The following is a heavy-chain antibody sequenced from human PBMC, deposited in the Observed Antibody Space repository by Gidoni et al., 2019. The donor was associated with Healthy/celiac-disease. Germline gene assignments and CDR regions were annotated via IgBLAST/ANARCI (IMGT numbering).Heavy chain of an antibody. J-gene: IGHJ4*02. Sequence: EVQLLESGGGLVQPGGSLRLSCAASGFTFGSYAMSWVRQAPGKGLEWVSAISGSGGSTYYADSVKGRFTISRDNSKNTLYLQMNSLRAEDTAVYYCAKVWNDFTYYDFWSGIYYFDYWGQGTLVTVSS. D-gene: IGHD3-3*01. V-gene: IGHV3-23*01. CDR3: AKVWNDFTYYDFWSGIYYFDY. CDR1: GFTFGSYA. CDR2: ISGSGGST.